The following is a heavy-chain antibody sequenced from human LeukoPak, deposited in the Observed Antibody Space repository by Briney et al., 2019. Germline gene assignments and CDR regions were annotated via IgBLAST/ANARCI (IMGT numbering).Heavy chain of an antibody. V-gene: IGHV4-30-4*08. D-gene: IGHD3-10*01. CDR2: IYYSGST. Sequence: PSETLSLTCTVSGGSVNSYSYYWSWIRQPPGKGLEWIGYIYYSGSTYYNPSLNSRVTISVDTSKNQFSLKLSSVTAADTAVYYCARSGLWFGESDPNWFDPWGQGTLVTVSS. CDR1: GGSVNSYSYY. CDR3: ARSGLWFGESDPNWFDP. J-gene: IGHJ5*02.